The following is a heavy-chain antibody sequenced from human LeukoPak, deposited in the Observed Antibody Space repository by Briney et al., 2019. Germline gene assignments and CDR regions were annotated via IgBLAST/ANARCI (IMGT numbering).Heavy chain of an antibody. CDR3: ATIDPLSEAAVMVY. Sequence: GASVKVSCKVSGYTLTELSMHWVRQAPGKGLEWMGGFDPEDGETIYAQKFQGRVTMTEDTSTDTAYMKLSSLRSEDTAVYYCATIDPLSEAAVMVYWGQGTLVTVSS. CDR1: GYTLTELS. D-gene: IGHD2-8*01. CDR2: FDPEDGET. J-gene: IGHJ4*02. V-gene: IGHV1-24*01.